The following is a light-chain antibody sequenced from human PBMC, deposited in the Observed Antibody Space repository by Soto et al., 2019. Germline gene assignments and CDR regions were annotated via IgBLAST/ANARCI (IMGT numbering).Light chain of an antibody. V-gene: IGKV3-15*01. Sequence: EIVMTQSPATLSVSPGDIVTLSFSASQSVRSNSALYQQKPGQAPRLLIYGASTRATGIPARFSCSGYETEFTLTISSLQSEDFAVYYCQQYNTWPLTFGGGTKVDIK. CDR2: GAS. CDR1: QSVRSN. J-gene: IGKJ4*01. CDR3: QQYNTWPLT.